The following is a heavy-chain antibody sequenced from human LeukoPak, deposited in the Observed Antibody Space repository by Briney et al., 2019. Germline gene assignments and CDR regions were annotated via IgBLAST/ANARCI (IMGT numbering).Heavy chain of an antibody. CDR2: IKQDGSEK. J-gene: IGHJ4*02. Sequence: PGGSLRLSCAASGFTFSSYWVSWVRQAPGKGLEWVANIKQDGSEKYYVDSVKGRFTISRDNAKNSLYLQMNSLRAEDTAVYYCARAPMWREPVAWGQGTLVTVSS. D-gene: IGHD1-14*01. V-gene: IGHV3-7*03. CDR1: GFTFSSYW. CDR3: ARAPMWREPVA.